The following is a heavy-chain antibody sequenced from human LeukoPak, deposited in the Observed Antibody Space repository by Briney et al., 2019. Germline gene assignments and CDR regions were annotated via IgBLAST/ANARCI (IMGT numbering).Heavy chain of an antibody. CDR1: GGSFSGYY. Sequence: SETLSLTCAVYGGSFSGYYWSWIRQPPGKGLEWIGEINHSGSTNYNPSLKSRVTISVDTSKNQFSLKLSSVTAADTAVYYCARGWYYFDYWGQGTLVTVSS. J-gene: IGHJ4*02. D-gene: IGHD2-15*01. CDR2: INHSGST. CDR3: ARGWYYFDY. V-gene: IGHV4-34*01.